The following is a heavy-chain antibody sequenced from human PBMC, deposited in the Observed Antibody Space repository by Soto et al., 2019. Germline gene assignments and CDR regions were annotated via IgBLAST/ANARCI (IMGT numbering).Heavy chain of an antibody. V-gene: IGHV1-69*12. CDR2: IIPIFGTA. D-gene: IGHD4-4*01. J-gene: IGHJ4*02. Sequence: QVQLVQSGAEVKKPGSSVKVSCKASGGTFSSYAISWVRQAPGQGLEWMGGIIPIFGTANYAQEFQGRVTITADESTSTAYMELSSLRSEDTAVYYCAGVGMTTVRYPYFDYWGQGTLVTVSS. CDR1: GGTFSSYA. CDR3: AGVGMTTVRYPYFDY.